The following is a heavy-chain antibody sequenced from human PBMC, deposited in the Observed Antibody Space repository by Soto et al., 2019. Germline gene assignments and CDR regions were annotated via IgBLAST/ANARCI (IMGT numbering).Heavy chain of an antibody. Sequence: VQLLDSGGGLVQPGGSLRLSCAASGFTFNNYVMSWVRQAPGKGLEWVSALSSSGGSTYYADSVKGRFAISRDNSQNTLDPQINRLRAEDTGVYYCAKCAFRLCANRLYYFDYWGQGTLVAVSS. CDR3: AKCAFRLCANRLYYFDY. V-gene: IGHV3-23*01. CDR2: LSSSGGST. J-gene: IGHJ4*02. CDR1: GFTFNNYV. D-gene: IGHD2-21*01.